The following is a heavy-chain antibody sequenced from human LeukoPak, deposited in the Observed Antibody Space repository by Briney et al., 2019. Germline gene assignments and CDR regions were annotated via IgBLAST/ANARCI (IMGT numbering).Heavy chain of an antibody. CDR3: ARAAQGDYSYYFDY. V-gene: IGHV4-4*07. CDR1: GGSISSYY. CDR2: IYTSGST. Sequence: PSETLSLTCTVSGGSISSYYWSWVRQPVGKGLEWVGRIYTSGSTNYNPSLKSRVTMSVDTSKNQFSLKLSSVTAADTAVYYCARAAQGDYSYYFDYWGQGTLVTVSS. J-gene: IGHJ4*02. D-gene: IGHD2-15*01.